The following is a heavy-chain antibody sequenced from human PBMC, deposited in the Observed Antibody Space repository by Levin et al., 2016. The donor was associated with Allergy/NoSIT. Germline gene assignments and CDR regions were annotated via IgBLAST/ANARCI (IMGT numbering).Heavy chain of an antibody. V-gene: IGHV3-48*04. J-gene: IGHJ4*02. Sequence: GESLKISCAASGFTFSTYSMNWVRQAPGRGLEWISYISYHSSTTYYADSVKGRFTISRDDAKNSLYLQMNSLRAEDTAIYYCARDHWGNFDYWGQGTLVTVSS. CDR3: ARDHWGNFDY. D-gene: IGHD3-16*01. CDR1: GFTFSTYS. CDR2: ISYHSSTT.